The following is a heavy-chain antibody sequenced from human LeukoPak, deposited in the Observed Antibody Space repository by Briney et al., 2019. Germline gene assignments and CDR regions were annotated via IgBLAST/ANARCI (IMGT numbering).Heavy chain of an antibody. CDR3: ASESVALAGIDS. J-gene: IGHJ4*02. D-gene: IGHD6-19*01. Sequence: PSETLSLTCTVSGGSISSSSYYWSWIRRPPGKGLEWIGYTHYSGYTNYNPSLKSRVTTSVDTSKNQFSLKVSSVTAADTAVYYCASESVALAGIDSWGQGTLVTVSS. CDR1: GGSISSSSYY. V-gene: IGHV4-61*05. CDR2: THYSGYT.